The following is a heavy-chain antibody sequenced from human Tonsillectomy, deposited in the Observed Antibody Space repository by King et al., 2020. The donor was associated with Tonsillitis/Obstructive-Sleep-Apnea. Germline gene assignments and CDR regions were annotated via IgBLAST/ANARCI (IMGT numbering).Heavy chain of an antibody. CDR2: IDPSDSYT. Sequence: VQLVESGAEVKKPGESLRISCKGSGYIFTSYWISCVRQMPGKGLEWMGRIDPSDSYTNYSPSFQGHVTISADKSISTAYLQWSSLKASDTAMYYCASQGRGLVDYWGQGTLVTVSS. V-gene: IGHV5-10-1*03. J-gene: IGHJ4*02. CDR1: GYIFTSYW. CDR3: ASQGRGLVDY. D-gene: IGHD3-10*01.